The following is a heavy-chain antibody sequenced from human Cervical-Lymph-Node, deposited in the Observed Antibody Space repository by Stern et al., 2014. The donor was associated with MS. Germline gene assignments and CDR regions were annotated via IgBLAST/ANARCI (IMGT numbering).Heavy chain of an antibody. V-gene: IGHV1-3*01. Sequence: VQLVQSGAEVKKPGASVKVSCTASGYTFTSYAMHWVRQAPGQRLEWMGWINAGNGNTKYSQKFQGRVTITRDTSASTAYMELSSLRSEDTAVYYCARNRVWGGTDYWGQGTLVTVSS. CDR2: INAGNGNT. CDR3: ARNRVWGGTDY. CDR1: GYTFTSYA. D-gene: IGHD3-16*01. J-gene: IGHJ4*02.